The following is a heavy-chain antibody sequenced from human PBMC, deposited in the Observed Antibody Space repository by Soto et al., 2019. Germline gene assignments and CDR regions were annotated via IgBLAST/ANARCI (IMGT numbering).Heavy chain of an antibody. CDR2: IWYDGSNK. CDR1: GFTFSSYG. CDR3: ARDPGYYYGMDV. V-gene: IGHV3-33*01. Sequence: GGSLRLSCAASGFTFSSYGMHWVRQAPGKGLERVAVIWYDGSNKYYADSVKGRFTISRDNSKNTLYLQMNSPRAEDTAVYYCARDPGYYYGMDVWGQGTTVTVSS. D-gene: IGHD1-1*01. J-gene: IGHJ6*02.